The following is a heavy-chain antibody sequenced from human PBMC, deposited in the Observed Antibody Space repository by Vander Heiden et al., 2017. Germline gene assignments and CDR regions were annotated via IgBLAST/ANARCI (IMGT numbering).Heavy chain of an antibody. CDR3: ASLLKYNWNPGAFQH. CDR1: GGSISSSSYY. CDR2: IYYSGST. Sequence: QLQLQESGPGLVKPSETLSLTCTVSGGSISSSSYYWGWIRQPPGKGLGWIGSIYYSGSTYYNPSLKSRVTISVDTSKNQFSLKLSSVTAADTAVYYCASLLKYNWNPGAFQHWGQGTLVTVSS. D-gene: IGHD1-20*01. J-gene: IGHJ1*01. V-gene: IGHV4-39*01.